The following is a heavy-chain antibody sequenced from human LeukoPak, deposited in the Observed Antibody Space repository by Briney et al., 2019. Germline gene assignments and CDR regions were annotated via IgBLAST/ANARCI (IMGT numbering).Heavy chain of an antibody. V-gene: IGHV1-18*04. Sequence: EASVKVSCKASGYTFTGYYMHWVRQAPGQGLEWMGWISAYNGNTNYAQKLQGRVTMTTDTSTSTAYMELRSLRSDDTAVYYCARDYFYTASAFDPWGQGTLVTVSS. CDR2: ISAYNGNT. D-gene: IGHD3-22*01. CDR3: ARDYFYTASAFDP. CDR1: GYTFTGYY. J-gene: IGHJ5*02.